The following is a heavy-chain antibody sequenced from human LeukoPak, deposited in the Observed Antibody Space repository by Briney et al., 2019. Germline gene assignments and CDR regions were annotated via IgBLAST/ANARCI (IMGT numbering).Heavy chain of an antibody. D-gene: IGHD2-2*01. Sequence: PGGSLRLSCAASGFTFSSYAMSWVRQAPGKGLEWVSAISGSGGSTYYADSVKGRFTISRDNSKNTLYLQMNSLRAEDTAVYYCAKGSSSSRFYYYYMDVWGKGTTVTVSS. CDR1: GFTFSSYA. J-gene: IGHJ6*03. CDR3: AKGSSSSRFYYYYMDV. V-gene: IGHV3-23*01. CDR2: ISGSGGST.